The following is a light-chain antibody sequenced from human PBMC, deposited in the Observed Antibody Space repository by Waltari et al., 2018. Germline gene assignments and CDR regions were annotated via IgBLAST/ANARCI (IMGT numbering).Light chain of an antibody. Sequence: QSVLTQPPSVSGAPGQRVVISCAGGDSNVGAGYDVQWYQHLPGRAPTLLINGNTSRPSGVPERGSGSRSATSASLAITGLQAEDVADYYGQAYDSNVGGSVFGAGTKVSVL. V-gene: IGLV1-40*01. J-gene: IGLJ1*01. CDR2: GNT. CDR1: DSNVGAGYD. CDR3: QAYDSNVGGSV.